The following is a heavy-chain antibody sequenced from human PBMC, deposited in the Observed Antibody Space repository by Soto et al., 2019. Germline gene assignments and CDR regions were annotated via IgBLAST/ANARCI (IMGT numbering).Heavy chain of an antibody. V-gene: IGHV4-39*01. CDR3: ARQTRWFDP. CDR1: GGSISSSSYY. J-gene: IGHJ5*02. CDR2: IYYSGST. Sequence: SETLSLTCTVSGGSISSSSYYWGWIRQPPGKGLEWIGSIYYSGSTYYNPSLKSRVTISVDTSKNQFSLKLSSVAAADTAVYYCARQTRWFDPWGQGTLVTVSS.